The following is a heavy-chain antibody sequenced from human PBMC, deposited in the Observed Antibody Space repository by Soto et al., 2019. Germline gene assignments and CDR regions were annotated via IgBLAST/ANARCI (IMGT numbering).Heavy chain of an antibody. J-gene: IGHJ6*02. CDR1: GFTVSSKY. V-gene: IGHV3-53*01. D-gene: IGHD4-17*01. Sequence: GGSLRLSCAASGFTVSSKYITWVRQAPGKGLEWVSVIYIGGSTYYADSVKGRVTVSRDNSTNTVYFEMNSLRAEDTAVYYCARDLSTVSYYYGMDVWGQGTTVTVSS. CDR3: ARDLSTVSYYYGMDV. CDR2: IYIGGST.